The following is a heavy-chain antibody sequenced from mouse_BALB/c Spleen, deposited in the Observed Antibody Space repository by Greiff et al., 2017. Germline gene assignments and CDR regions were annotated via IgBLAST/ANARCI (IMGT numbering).Heavy chain of an antibody. V-gene: IGHV5-4*02. D-gene: IGHD1-1*01. J-gene: IGHJ1*01. CDR2: ISDGGSYT. CDR3: ARDRAFITTAAFDV. CDR1: GFTFSDYY. Sequence: EVQLVESGGGLVKPGGSLKLSCAASGFTFSDYYMYWVRQTPEKRLEWVATISDGGSYTYYPDSVKGRFTISRDNAKNNLYLQMSSLKSEDTAMYYCARDRAFITTAAFDVWGAGTTVTVSS.